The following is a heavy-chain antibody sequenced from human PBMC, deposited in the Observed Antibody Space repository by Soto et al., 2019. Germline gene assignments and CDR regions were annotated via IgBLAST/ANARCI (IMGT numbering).Heavy chain of an antibody. V-gene: IGHV3-74*01. J-gene: IGHJ4*02. CDR1: GFPFSSYW. CDR2: ISGDGVTT. Sequence: EVQLVESGGDLVQRGGSLRLSCAASGFPFSSYWMHWVRHTPGKGLDWVARISGDGVTTYYADSVTGRFTVSRDNAKNTLPLQIIGLRAEDTAVYYCAREYYGLLTGYYTDYWGQGTLVSVSS. CDR3: AREYYGLLTGYYTDY. D-gene: IGHD3-9*01.